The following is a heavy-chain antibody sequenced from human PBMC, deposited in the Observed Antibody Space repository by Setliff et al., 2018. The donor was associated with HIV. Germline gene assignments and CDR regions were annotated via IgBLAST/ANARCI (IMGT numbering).Heavy chain of an antibody. V-gene: IGHV4-59*01. J-gene: IGHJ3*02. D-gene: IGHD6-13*01. CDR1: GGSISFYY. CDR3: ARVEYSSSSGAFDI. CDR2: IYTSGST. Sequence: SETLSLTCTVSGGSISFYYWSWIRQPPGKGLEWIGYIYTSGSTNYNPSLKSRVTISVDTSKNQFSLKLSSVTAADTAVYYCARVEYSSSSGAFDIWGQGRMVTVSS.